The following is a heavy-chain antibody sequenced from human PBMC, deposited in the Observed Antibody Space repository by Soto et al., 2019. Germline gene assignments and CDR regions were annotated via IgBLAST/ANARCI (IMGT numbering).Heavy chain of an antibody. CDR3: ARGAFAHYGSGRRGLFDP. D-gene: IGHD3-10*01. Sequence: SETLSLTCAVYGGSFSGYYWSWIRQPPGKGLEWIGEINHSGSTNYNPSLKSRVTISVDTSKNQFSLKLSSVTAADTAVYYCARGAFAHYGSGRRGLFDPWGQGTLVTVSS. CDR1: GGSFSGYY. J-gene: IGHJ5*02. V-gene: IGHV4-34*01. CDR2: INHSGST.